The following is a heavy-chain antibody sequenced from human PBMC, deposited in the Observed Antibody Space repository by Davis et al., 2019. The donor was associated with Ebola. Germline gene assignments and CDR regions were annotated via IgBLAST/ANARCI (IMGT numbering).Heavy chain of an antibody. V-gene: IGHV1-8*01. D-gene: IGHD6-13*01. J-gene: IGHJ4*02. CDR1: GYTFTSYD. CDR2: MNPNSGNT. CDR3: ARDGPYSSSWYFDY. Sequence: ASVKVSCKASGYTFTSYDINWVRQATGQGLEWMGWMNPNSGNTGYAQKFQGRVTMTRDTSTSTVYMELRSLRSDDTAVYYCARDGPYSSSWYFDYWGQGTLVTVSS.